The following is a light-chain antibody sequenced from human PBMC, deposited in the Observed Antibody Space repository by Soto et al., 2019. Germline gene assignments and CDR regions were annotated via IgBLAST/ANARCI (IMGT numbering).Light chain of an antibody. J-gene: IGKJ4*01. Sequence: DIQMTQSPSSVSASVGDRVTLTCRASQGISNWLAWYQQKPGKAPKLLIYDATTLQSGVPSRFSGSGSGTDFTLTISSLQPEDFANYYCQQANSFPLSFAGGTRVEIK. CDR3: QQANSFPLS. CDR2: DAT. V-gene: IGKV1D-12*01. CDR1: QGISNW.